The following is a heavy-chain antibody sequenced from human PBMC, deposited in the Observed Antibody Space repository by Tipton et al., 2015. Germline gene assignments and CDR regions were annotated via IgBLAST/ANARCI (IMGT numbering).Heavy chain of an antibody. CDR3: ARRKSGGSTAARPGGNGLDV. D-gene: IGHD6-6*01. V-gene: IGHV4-30-2*03. J-gene: IGHJ6*02. CDR2: FYYTGST. CDR1: GFTFSNYA. Sequence: LRLSCAASGFTFSNYAMSWVRQAPGKGLEWIGSFYYTGSTYYNPSLKSRVTISVDKPKNQFSLRLTSVTAADTAVYYCARRKSGGSTAARPGGNGLDVWGRGTTVTVSS.